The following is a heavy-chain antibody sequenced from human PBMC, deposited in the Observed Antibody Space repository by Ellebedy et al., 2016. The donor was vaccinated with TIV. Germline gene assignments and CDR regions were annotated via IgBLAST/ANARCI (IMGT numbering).Heavy chain of an antibody. J-gene: IGHJ5*02. CDR2: IIPIFGTA. CDR3: ARSVGDGSTNWFDP. CDR1: GGTFSSYA. Sequence: AASVKVSCKASGGTFSSYAISWVRQAPGQGLEWMGGIIPIFGTANYAQKFQGRVTITADESTSTAYMELSSLRSEDTAVYYCARSVGDGSTNWFDPWGQGTLVTVSS. V-gene: IGHV1-69*13. D-gene: IGHD3-10*01.